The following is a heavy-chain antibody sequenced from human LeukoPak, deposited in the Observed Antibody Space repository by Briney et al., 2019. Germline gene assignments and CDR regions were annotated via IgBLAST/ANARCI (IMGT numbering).Heavy chain of an antibody. CDR2: MNPNSGNG. Sequence: GASAKVSCKASGYTFTSYDINWVRQATGQGLEWMGWMNPNSGNGGYAQKFQGRVTMTSDTSISTAYMELSSLRSEDTAVYYCASELRHQDYWGQGTLVTVSS. D-gene: IGHD2-15*01. CDR3: ASELRHQDY. CDR1: GYTFTSYD. V-gene: IGHV1-8*01. J-gene: IGHJ4*02.